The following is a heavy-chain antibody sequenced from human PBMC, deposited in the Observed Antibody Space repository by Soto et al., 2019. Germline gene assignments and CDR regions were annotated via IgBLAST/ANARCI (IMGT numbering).Heavy chain of an antibody. Sequence: EVQLLESGGDLVQPGGSLRLSCAASGFSFRDFSMNWFRQAPGKGLEWVSFIDLSGTTTYYRDSVKGRFTMSKDKSRKTVSLQMNSLRVEDTAIYYCAKDRVPDGIYSSDYWGQGVLVTVSS. CDR1: GFSFRDFS. J-gene: IGHJ4*02. V-gene: IGHV3-23*01. D-gene: IGHD2-15*01. CDR2: IDLSGTTT. CDR3: AKDRVPDGIYSSDY.